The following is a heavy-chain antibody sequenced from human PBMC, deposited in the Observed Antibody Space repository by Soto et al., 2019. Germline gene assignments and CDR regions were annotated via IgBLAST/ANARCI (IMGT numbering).Heavy chain of an antibody. Sequence: ASVKVSCKASGYTFTSYYMHWVRQAPGQGLEWMGIINPGGSTSYAQKFQGRVTMTRDTSKNQFSLKLSSVTAADTAVYYCASNSYGYTFYDYWGQGTLVTVSS. J-gene: IGHJ4*02. CDR1: GYTFTSYY. CDR2: INPGGST. V-gene: IGHV1-46*01. D-gene: IGHD5-18*01. CDR3: ASNSYGYTFYDY.